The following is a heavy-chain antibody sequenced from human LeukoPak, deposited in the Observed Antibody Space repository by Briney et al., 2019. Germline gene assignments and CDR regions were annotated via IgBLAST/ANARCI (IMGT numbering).Heavy chain of an antibody. CDR3: ARGRDYYDSSALSY. CDR2: INHSGST. CDR1: GGSISSYY. J-gene: IGHJ4*02. V-gene: IGHV4-34*01. Sequence: PSETLSLTCTVSGGSISSYYWSWIRQPPGKGLEWIGEINHSGSTNYNPSLKSRVTIPVDTSKNQFSLKLSSVTAADTAVYYCARGRDYYDSSALSYWGQGTLVTVSS. D-gene: IGHD3-22*01.